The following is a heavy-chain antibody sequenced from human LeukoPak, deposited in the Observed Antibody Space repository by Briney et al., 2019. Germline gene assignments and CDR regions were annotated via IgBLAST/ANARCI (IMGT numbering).Heavy chain of an antibody. J-gene: IGHJ5*02. Sequence: PSETLSLTCTVSGGSISSSSSYWGWFRQPPGKGLEWIGSIYYTGSTYYNPSLKSRVTISVDTSKNQFSLKLSSVTAADTAVYYCAREGCSSTSCYLPAVCGYTCGRFDPWGQGTLVTVSS. CDR3: AREGCSSTSCYLPAVCGYTCGRFDP. V-gene: IGHV4-39*07. CDR1: GGSISSSSSY. CDR2: IYYTGST. D-gene: IGHD2-2*01.